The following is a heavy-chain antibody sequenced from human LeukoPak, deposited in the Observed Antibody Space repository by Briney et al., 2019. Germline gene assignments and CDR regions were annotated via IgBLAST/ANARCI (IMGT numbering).Heavy chain of an antibody. CDR3: GRSASTFDFWSGRYYHYMDV. J-gene: IGHJ6*03. V-gene: IGHV1-69*05. D-gene: IGHD3-3*01. CDR2: IIPIFGTA. CDR1: GGTFSSYA. Sequence: ASVKVSCKASGGTFSSYAISWVRQAPGQGLEWMGGIIPIFGTANYAQKFQGRVTITTDESTSTAYMELSSLRSEDTAVYYCGRSASTFDFWSGRYYHYMDVWGKGTTVTVSS.